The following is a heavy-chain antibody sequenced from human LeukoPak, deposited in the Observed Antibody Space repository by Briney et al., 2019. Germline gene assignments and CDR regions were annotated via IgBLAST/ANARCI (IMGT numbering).Heavy chain of an antibody. J-gene: IGHJ4*02. CDR2: ISSSSSYI. Sequence: GGSLRLSCAASGFTFSSYSMNWVRQAPGKGLEWVSSISSSSSYIYYADSVKGRFTISRDNAKNSLYLQMNSLRAEDTAVYYCARDGGWFNAPEIDYWGQGTLVTVSS. D-gene: IGHD2-2*01. V-gene: IGHV3-21*01. CDR3: ARDGGWFNAPEIDY. CDR1: GFTFSSYS.